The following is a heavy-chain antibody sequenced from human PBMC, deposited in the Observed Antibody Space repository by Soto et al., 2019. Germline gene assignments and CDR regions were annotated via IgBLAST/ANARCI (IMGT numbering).Heavy chain of an antibody. CDR2: LKSRRAGGTS. CDR1: GITFTNAW. Sequence: EVQLVESGGGLVQPGGSLRLSCAASGITFTNAWMGWVRQAPGKGLEWIGRLKSRRAGGTSDYAAPVKGRFSSSKDESKSTLYLQMNSLKTEDTAVYHCTTDGGVTAYPLFWAWGQGTLVTVSS. CDR3: TTDGGVTAYPLFWA. J-gene: IGHJ5*02. D-gene: IGHD2-21*02. V-gene: IGHV3-15*01.